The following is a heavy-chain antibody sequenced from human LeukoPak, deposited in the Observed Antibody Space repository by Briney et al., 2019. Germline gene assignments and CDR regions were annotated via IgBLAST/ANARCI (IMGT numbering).Heavy chain of an antibody. V-gene: IGHV3-21*04. Sequence: GGSLRLSCAASGSTFSACAMNWVRQAPGKGLEWVASIGSRTRDTFYADSLKGRFTISRDNSKNTLYLQMNSLRAEDTAVYYCAKEDSTIDYWGQGTLVTVSS. D-gene: IGHD2-2*01. CDR3: AKEDSTIDY. CDR2: IGSRTRDT. CDR1: GSTFSACA. J-gene: IGHJ4*02.